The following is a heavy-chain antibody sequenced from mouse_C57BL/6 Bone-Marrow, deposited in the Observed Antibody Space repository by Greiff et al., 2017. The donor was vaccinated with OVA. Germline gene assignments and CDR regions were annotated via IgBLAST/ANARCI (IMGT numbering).Heavy chain of an antibody. Sequence: VQLQQSGAELVRPGASVRLSCKASGYTFTDYEMHWVKQTPVHGLEWIGAIDPETGGTAYNQKFKGKAILTADKSSSTAYMELRSLTSEDSAVYYSSSLYAMDYWGQGTSVTVSS. J-gene: IGHJ4*01. D-gene: IGHD6-1*01. CDR3: SSLYAMDY. CDR2: IDPETGGT. CDR1: GYTFTDYE. V-gene: IGHV1-15*01.